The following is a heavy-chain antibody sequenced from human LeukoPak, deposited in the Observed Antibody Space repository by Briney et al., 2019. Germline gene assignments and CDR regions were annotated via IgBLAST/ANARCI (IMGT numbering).Heavy chain of an antibody. J-gene: IGHJ4*02. CDR2: ISGYNGNT. Sequence: ASVKVSCKASGYTFTSYGLSWVRQAPGQGLEWMGWISGYNGNTYYAQKLQGRVTMTTDTSTSTAYMELRSLRSDDTAVYYCASHDSSGYYYADYWGQGTLVTVSS. CDR3: ASHDSSGYYYADY. V-gene: IGHV1-18*01. D-gene: IGHD3-22*01. CDR1: GYTFTSYG.